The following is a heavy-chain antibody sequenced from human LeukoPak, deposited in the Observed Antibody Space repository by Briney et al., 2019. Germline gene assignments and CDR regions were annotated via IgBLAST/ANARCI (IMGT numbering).Heavy chain of an antibody. D-gene: IGHD1-26*01. CDR1: GGSISSGGYY. CDR2: IYTTGTT. CDR3: ARDVGASNFDS. Sequence: SETLSLTCTVSGGSISSGGYYWSWIRQHPGKGLEWIGRIYTTGTTNNPSLKGRVTVSVDTSKNQFFLKLRSVTAADTAVYYCARDVGASNFDSWGQGVQVTVSS. J-gene: IGHJ4*02. V-gene: IGHV4-61*02.